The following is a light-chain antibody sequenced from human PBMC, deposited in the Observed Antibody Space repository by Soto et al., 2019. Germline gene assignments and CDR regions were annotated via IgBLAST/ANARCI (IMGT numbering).Light chain of an antibody. Sequence: QSVLTQPPSVSAAPGQKVTISCSGSNSNLENDYIFWYQQFPGTAPKLLIYDNYKRPSGIPDRFSASKSATSATLAITGLQTGDEADSYCGTWRGSLSAVVFGGGTQLTVL. CDR2: DNY. CDR3: GTWRGSLSAVV. J-gene: IGLJ7*01. V-gene: IGLV1-51*01. CDR1: NSNLENDY.